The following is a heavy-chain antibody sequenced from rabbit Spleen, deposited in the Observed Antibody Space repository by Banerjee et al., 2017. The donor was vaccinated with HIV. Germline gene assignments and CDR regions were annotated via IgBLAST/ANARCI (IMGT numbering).Heavy chain of an antibody. CDR2: INIVTGKT. D-gene: IGHD5-1*01. CDR1: GVSFSDKDV. J-gene: IGHJ4*01. CDR3: ARDLVTVIGWNFNL. V-gene: IGHV1S45*01. Sequence: EQLEESGGGLVKPEGSLTLTCKASGVSFSDKDVMCWVRQAPGKGLEWIACINIVTGKTVYASWVKGRFIMSRTSSTTVFLQMTSLTAADTATYFCARDLVTVIGWNFNLWGPGTLVTVS.